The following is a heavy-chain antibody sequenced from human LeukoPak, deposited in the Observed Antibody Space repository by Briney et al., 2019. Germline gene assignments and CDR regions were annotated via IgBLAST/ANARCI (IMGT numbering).Heavy chain of an antibody. CDR1: GFSFSGHW. D-gene: IGHD2-15*01. Sequence: GGSLRLSCIASGFSFSGHWMHWARQLPGKGLVWVSRISPTGSTTSYADSVKGRFTASRDNTKNTWSLEMNSLRAEDTAVYYCVVGGSPGYWGQGTLVTVSS. V-gene: IGHV3-74*01. CDR3: VVGGSPGY. CDR2: ISPTGSTT. J-gene: IGHJ4*02.